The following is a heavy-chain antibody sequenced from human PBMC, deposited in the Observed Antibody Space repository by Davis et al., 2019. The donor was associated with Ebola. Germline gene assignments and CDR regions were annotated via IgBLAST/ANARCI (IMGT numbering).Heavy chain of an antibody. CDR2: INPNSGGT. Sequence: ASVKVSCKASGYTFTSYYMHWVRQAPGQGLEWMGWINPNSGGTNYAQKFQGWVTMTRDTSISTAYMELSRLRSDDTAVYYCARGGYSSSEGDFDYWGQGTLVTVSS. D-gene: IGHD6-6*01. CDR3: ARGGYSSSEGDFDY. J-gene: IGHJ4*02. V-gene: IGHV1-2*04. CDR1: GYTFTSYY.